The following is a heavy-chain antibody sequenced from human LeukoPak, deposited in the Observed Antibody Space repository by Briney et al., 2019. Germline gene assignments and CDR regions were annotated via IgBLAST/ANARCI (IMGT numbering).Heavy chain of an antibody. V-gene: IGHV4-39*01. CDR3: ARQNYDFWSGYYAYYYYGMDV. CDR2: IYYSGST. CDR1: GGSFRGYY. J-gene: IGHJ6*02. Sequence: SETLSLTCAVYGGSFRGYYWGWIRQPPGKGLEWIGSIYYSGSTYYNPSLKSRVTISVDPSKNQFSLKLRSVPAADTAVYYCARQNYDFWSGYYAYYYYGMDVWGQGSTVTVSS. D-gene: IGHD3-3*01.